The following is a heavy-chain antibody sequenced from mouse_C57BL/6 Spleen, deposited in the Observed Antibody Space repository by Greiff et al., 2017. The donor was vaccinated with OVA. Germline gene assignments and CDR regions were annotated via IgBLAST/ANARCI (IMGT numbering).Heavy chain of an antibody. D-gene: IGHD2-4*01. CDR3: TGSLYDYDGFAY. CDR2: IDPETGGT. CDR1: GYTFTDYE. V-gene: IGHV1-15*01. J-gene: IGHJ3*01. Sequence: QVQLQQSGAELVRPGASVTLSCKASGYTFTDYEMHWVKQTPVHGLEWIGAIDPETGGTAYNQKFKGQAILTADKSSSTAYMALRSLTSEDPAVYYCTGSLYDYDGFAYWGQGTLVTVSA.